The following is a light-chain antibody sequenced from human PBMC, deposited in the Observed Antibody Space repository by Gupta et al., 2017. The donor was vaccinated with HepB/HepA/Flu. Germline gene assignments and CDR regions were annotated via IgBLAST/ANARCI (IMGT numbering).Light chain of an antibody. Sequence: EILIPNSQATRSVPPGERVTLSCRASQSVSSNLSGYQQKPGQAPRLLIYGATTRATGSPARFSGSGSWTEFTLPISSLQSADVSVYYCQQYNNRPRTFGQGTKLESK. CDR2: GAT. CDR3: QQYNNRPRT. J-gene: IGKJ2*01. V-gene: IGKV3-15*01. CDR1: QSVSSN.